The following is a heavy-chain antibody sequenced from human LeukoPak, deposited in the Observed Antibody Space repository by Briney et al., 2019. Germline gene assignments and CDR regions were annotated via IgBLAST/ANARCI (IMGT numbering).Heavy chain of an antibody. D-gene: IGHD3-3*01. V-gene: IGHV1-3*01. CDR3: ARVTSIFGGYYMDV. CDR1: GYTFTSYA. Sequence: ASVKVSCKASGYTFTSYAMHWVRQAPGQRLEWMGWINAGNGNTKYSQKLQGRVTMTTDTSTSTAYMELRSLRSDDTAVYYCARVTSIFGGYYMDVWGKGTTVTVSS. CDR2: INAGNGNT. J-gene: IGHJ6*03.